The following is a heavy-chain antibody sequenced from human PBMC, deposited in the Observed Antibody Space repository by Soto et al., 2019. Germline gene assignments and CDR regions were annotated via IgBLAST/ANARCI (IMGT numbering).Heavy chain of an antibody. J-gene: IGHJ6*02. CDR1: GFSLETYW. CDR2: IKPDGSEK. D-gene: IGHD2-2*03. V-gene: IGHV3-7*01. CDR3: AKGLDIVLVPGAIGPYYYYGVDV. Sequence: GGSLRLSCAGSGFSLETYWMSWVRQAPGKGLEWVANIKPDGSEKNYVDSVMGRFTISRDNSKNTQYLQMNSLRPEDTAVYYCAKGLDIVLVPGAIGPYYYYGVDVWGQGTTVTVSS.